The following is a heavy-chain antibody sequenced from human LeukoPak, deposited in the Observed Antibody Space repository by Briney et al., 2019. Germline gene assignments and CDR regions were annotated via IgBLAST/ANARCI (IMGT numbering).Heavy chain of an antibody. CDR1: GFIFSSYT. CDR3: AREGTDGYYFDY. Sequence: GGSLRLSCAASGFIFSSYTMNWVRQAPGKGLEWVSSISRSSSSIYYADSLKGRFTISRDNAKNSLYLQMNSLRAEDTSVYYCAREGTDGYYFDYWGQGTLVTVSS. D-gene: IGHD6-13*01. J-gene: IGHJ4*02. CDR2: ISRSSSSI. V-gene: IGHV3-21*01.